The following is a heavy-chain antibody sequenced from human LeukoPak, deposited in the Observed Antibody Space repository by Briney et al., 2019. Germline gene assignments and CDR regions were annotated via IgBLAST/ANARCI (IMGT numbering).Heavy chain of an antibody. J-gene: IGHJ6*03. Sequence: SETLSLTCTVSGGSISSSSYYWGWIRQPPGKGLEWIGSIYYSGSTYYNPSLKSRVTISVHRSKYQCSLKLSSVTAADTAVYYSARISRQADHYYSYIAVWGKGTPVTVSS. CDR2: IYYSGST. CDR3: ARISRQADHYYSYIAV. CDR1: GGSISSSSYY. V-gene: IGHV4-39*07.